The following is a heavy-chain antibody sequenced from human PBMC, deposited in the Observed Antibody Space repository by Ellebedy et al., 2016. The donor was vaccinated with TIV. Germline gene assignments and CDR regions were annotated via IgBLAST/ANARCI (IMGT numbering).Heavy chain of an antibody. Sequence: GESLKISXAASGFTVSSNYMSWVRQAPGKGLEWVASINQDGSGKYYVDSVKGRITISRDNAKNSLYLQMNSLRVEDTAVYYCGRGTTTVSHWGQGTLVTVSS. J-gene: IGHJ4*02. D-gene: IGHD4-17*01. V-gene: IGHV3-7*01. CDR1: GFTVSSNY. CDR2: INQDGSGK. CDR3: GRGTTTVSH.